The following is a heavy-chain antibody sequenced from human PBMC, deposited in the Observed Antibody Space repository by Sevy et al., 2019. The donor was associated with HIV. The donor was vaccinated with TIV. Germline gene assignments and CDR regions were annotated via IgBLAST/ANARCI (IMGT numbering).Heavy chain of an antibody. J-gene: IGHJ3*02. CDR3: AKEGNFWSGRDAFDI. CDR1: GFTISSYW. Sequence: GGSLRLSCAASGFTISSYWVTWVRQAPGQGLEWVANIKQDGSVRKYLDSVRGRFTISRDISKNTLYLQMNSLRAEDTAVYYCAKEGNFWSGRDAFDIWGQGTTVTVSS. V-gene: IGHV3-7*03. D-gene: IGHD3-3*01. CDR2: IKQDGSVR.